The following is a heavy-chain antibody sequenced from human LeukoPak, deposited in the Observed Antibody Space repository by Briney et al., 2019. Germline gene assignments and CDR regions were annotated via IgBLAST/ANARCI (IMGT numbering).Heavy chain of an antibody. Sequence: PSETLSLTCTVSGGSISSYYWSWIRQPPGKGLEWIGSIYHSGSTYYNPSLKSRVTTSVDTSKNQFSLKLSSVTAADTAVYYCARATYYYDSSGYSDGDLFDYWGQGTLVTVSS. J-gene: IGHJ4*02. D-gene: IGHD3-22*01. V-gene: IGHV4-59*08. CDR3: ARATYYYDSSGYSDGDLFDY. CDR2: IYHSGST. CDR1: GGSISSYY.